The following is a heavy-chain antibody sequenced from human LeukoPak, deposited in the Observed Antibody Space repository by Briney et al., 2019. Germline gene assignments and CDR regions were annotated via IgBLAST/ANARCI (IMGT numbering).Heavy chain of an antibody. CDR3: AKDRGGYGPPGSYFDY. J-gene: IGHJ4*02. CDR1: GFTFSSYA. CDR2: ISGSGGST. D-gene: IGHD5-12*01. V-gene: IGHV3-23*01. Sequence: PGGSLRLSCAASGFTFSSYAMSWVRQAPGKELEWGSAISGSGGSTYYADSVKGRFTISRDNSKNTLYLQMNSLRAEDTAVYYCAKDRGGYGPPGSYFDYWGQGTLVTVSS.